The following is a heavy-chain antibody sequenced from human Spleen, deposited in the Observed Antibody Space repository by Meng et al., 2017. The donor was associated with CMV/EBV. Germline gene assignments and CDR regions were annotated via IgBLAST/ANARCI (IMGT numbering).Heavy chain of an antibody. J-gene: IGHJ2*01. CDR2: INSDGSRT. Sequence: SGITCSSSWMNWVGQDQGKGLVWDSRINSDGSRTRYEDSVKGRFTISRDNAKNTLYLQMNSLRAEDTAVYYCASCSSTSCRNWYFDLWGRGTLVTVSS. CDR1: GITCSSSW. CDR3: ASCSSTSCRNWYFDL. D-gene: IGHD2-2*01. V-gene: IGHV3-74*01.